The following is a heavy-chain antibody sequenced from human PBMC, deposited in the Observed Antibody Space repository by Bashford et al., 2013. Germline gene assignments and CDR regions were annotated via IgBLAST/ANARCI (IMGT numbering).Heavy chain of an antibody. CDR3: VRVSDC. CDR1: GFTFSTYW. CDR2: IKSDGSQT. Sequence: GGSLRLSCAASGFTFSTYWMNWVRQAPGKGLEWVANIKSDGSQTKYVDSVKGRFTISRDNAKNSLYLQMDSLRVEDTAMYYYVRVSDCWGQGVLVTVSS. J-gene: IGHJ4*02. V-gene: IGHV3-7*04.